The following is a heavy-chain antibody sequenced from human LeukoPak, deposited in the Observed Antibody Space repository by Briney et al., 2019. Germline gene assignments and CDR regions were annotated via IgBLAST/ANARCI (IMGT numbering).Heavy chain of an antibody. CDR1: GFTFSNAW. D-gene: IGHD3-3*01. J-gene: IGHJ3*02. CDR2: IKSKTDGGTT. CDR3: TTYDFWSVSYAFDI. Sequence: PGGSLRLSRAASGFTFSNAWMSWVRQAPGKGLEWVGRIKSKTDGGTTDYAAPVKGRFTISRDDSKNTLYLQMNSLKTEDTAVYYCTTYDFWSVSYAFDIWGQGTMVTVSS. V-gene: IGHV3-15*01.